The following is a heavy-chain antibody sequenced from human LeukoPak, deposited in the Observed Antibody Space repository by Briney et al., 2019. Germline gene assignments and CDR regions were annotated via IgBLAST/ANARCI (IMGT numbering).Heavy chain of an antibody. D-gene: IGHD3-3*01. CDR3: ARDVWEYYDFWSGPEENYYYYYMDV. V-gene: IGHV4-59*12. Sequence: PSETLSLTCTVSGGSISSYYWSWIRQPPGKGLEWIGYIYYSGSTNYNPSLKSRVTISVDTSKNQFSLKLSSVTAADTAVYYCARDVWEYYDFWSGPEENYYYYYMDVWGKGTTVTVSS. J-gene: IGHJ6*03. CDR2: IYYSGST. CDR1: GGSISSYY.